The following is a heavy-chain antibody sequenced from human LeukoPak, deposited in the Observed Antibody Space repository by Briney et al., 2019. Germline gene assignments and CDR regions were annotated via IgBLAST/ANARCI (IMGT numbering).Heavy chain of an antibody. CDR1: GGSISSGGYY. Sequence: SQTLSLTCTVSGGSISSGGYYWSWIRQHPGKGLEWIGYIYYSGSTYYNPSLKSRVTISVDTSKNQFSLKLSSVTAADTAVYYWGRGEDGGAGAGGGGVDYWGQGTLVTVSS. CDR3: GRGEDGGAGAGGGGVDY. V-gene: IGHV4-31*03. D-gene: IGHD6-19*01. J-gene: IGHJ4*02. CDR2: IYYSGST.